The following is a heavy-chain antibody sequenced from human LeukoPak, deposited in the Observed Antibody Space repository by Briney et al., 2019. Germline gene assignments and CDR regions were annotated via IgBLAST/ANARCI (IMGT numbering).Heavy chain of an antibody. CDR1: GDSIDNENYY. D-gene: IGHD3-10*01. J-gene: IGHJ4*02. Sequence: PSETLSLTCTVSGDSIDNENYYWGWIRQPPGQGLEWIGNIYYIGTTYYNPSLKTRAAMSMDTSKNQFSLKLNAVTAADTAVYYCARLSFLYYGSGSYCDSWGQGTLVTVSS. CDR2: IYYIGTT. V-gene: IGHV4-39*01. CDR3: ARLSFLYYGSGSYCDS.